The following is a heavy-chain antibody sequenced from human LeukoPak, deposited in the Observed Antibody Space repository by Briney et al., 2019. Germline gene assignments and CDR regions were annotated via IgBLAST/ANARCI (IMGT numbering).Heavy chain of an antibody. Sequence: GGSLRLSCAASGFTFSSYAMSCVRQAPGKGLEWVSAISGSGGSTYYADSVKGRFTISRDNSKNTLYLQMNSLRAEDTAVYYCAKDRSFWNDLRLGDYWGQGTLVTVSS. CDR3: AKDRSFWNDLRLGDY. V-gene: IGHV3-23*01. CDR1: GFTFSSYA. CDR2: ISGSGGST. D-gene: IGHD1-1*01. J-gene: IGHJ4*02.